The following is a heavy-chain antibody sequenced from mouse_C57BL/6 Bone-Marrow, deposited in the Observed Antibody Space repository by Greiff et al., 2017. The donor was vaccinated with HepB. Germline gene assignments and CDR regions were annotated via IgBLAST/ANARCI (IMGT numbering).Heavy chain of an antibody. V-gene: IGHV5-6*02. CDR1: GFTFSSYG. CDR3: ATRMSGFAY. J-gene: IGHJ3*01. Sequence: EVKLMESGGDLVKPGGSLKLSCAASGFTFSSYGMSWVRQTPDKRLEWVATISSGGSYTYYPDSVKGRFTISRDNAKNTLYLQMSSLKSEDTAMYYCATRMSGFAYWGQGTLVTVSA. CDR2: ISSGGSYT.